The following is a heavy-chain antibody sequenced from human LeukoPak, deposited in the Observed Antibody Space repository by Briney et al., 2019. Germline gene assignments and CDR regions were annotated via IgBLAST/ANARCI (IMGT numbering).Heavy chain of an antibody. CDR2: IIPIFGTS. D-gene: IGHD5-12*01. CDR3: AISGYDDTFDY. Sequence: GASVKVSCKASGGTFSSYAISWVRQAPGQGLEWMGGIIPIFGTSNYAQKFQGRVTITTDESTSTTYMELSSLRSEDTAVYYCAISGYDDTFDYWGQGTLVTVSS. J-gene: IGHJ4*02. CDR1: GGTFSSYA. V-gene: IGHV1-69*05.